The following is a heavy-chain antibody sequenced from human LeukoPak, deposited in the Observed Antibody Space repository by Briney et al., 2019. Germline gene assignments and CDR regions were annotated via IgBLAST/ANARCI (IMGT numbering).Heavy chain of an antibody. V-gene: IGHV1-18*01. J-gene: IGHJ4*02. CDR3: ARTLDSGTYDTFDY. CDR2: ISAYNGNT. CDR1: GYTFTSYG. Sequence: ASVKVSCKASGYTFTSYGISWVRQAPGQGLEWMGWISAYNGNTNYAQKLQGSVTMTADTSTSTAYMELRSLRSDGTAVYYCARTLDSGTYDTFDYWGQGTLVTVSS. D-gene: IGHD1-26*01.